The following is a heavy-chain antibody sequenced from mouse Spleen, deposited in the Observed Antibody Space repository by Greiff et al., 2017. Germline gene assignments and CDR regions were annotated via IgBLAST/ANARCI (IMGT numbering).Heavy chain of an antibody. CDR1: GYTFTDHT. CDR2: IYPRDGST. Sequence: LLESDAELVKPGASVKISCKVSGYTFTDHTIHWMKQRPEQGLEWIGYIYPRDGSTKYNEKFKGKATLTADKSSSTAYMQLNSLTSEDSAVYFCAREGVYYGNYGYFDVWGAGTTVTVSS. V-gene: IGHV1-78*01. D-gene: IGHD2-1*01. CDR3: AREGVYYGNYGYFDV. J-gene: IGHJ1*01.